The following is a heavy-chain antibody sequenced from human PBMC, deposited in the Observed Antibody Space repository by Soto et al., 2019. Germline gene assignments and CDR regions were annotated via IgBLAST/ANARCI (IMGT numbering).Heavy chain of an antibody. CDR1: GGSFSGYY. CDR3: ARSVGYYYDSSRFDY. CDR2: INHSGST. V-gene: IGHV4-34*01. D-gene: IGHD3-22*01. Sequence: QVQLQQWGAGLLKPSETLSLTCAVYGGSFSGYYWSWIRQPPGKGLEWIGEINHSGSTNYNPSLKSRVTISVDTSKNQFSLKLSSVTAADTAVYYCARSVGYYYDSSRFDYWGQGTLVTVSS. J-gene: IGHJ4*02.